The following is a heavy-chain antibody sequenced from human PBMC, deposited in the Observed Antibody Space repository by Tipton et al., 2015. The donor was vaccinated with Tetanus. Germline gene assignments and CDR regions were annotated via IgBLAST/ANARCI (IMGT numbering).Heavy chain of an antibody. Sequence: TLSLTCTVSGGSISSYYWSWIRQPPGKGLEWIGYIYYSGSTNYNPSLKSRFPISVDTSKNQFSLKLSSVTAAETAVYYCARGGGGNYSDSSGPTGFWFDPWGQGPLVPVSS. CDR1: GGSISSYY. CDR2: IYYSGST. J-gene: IGHJ5*02. CDR3: ARGGGGNYSDSSGPTGFWFDP. V-gene: IGHV4-59*01. D-gene: IGHD3-22*01.